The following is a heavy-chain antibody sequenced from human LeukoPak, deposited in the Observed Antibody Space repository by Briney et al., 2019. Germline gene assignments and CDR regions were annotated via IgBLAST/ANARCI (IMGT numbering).Heavy chain of an antibody. J-gene: IGHJ6*02. CDR2: ISSSSSYT. CDR3: ARGLYSGYDKGSYYYGMDV. D-gene: IGHD5-12*01. V-gene: IGHV3-11*06. CDR1: GFTFSDYY. Sequence: SGGSLRLSCAATGFTFSDYYMSWIRQAPGKGLEWVSYISSSSSYTNYADSVKGRFTISRDNAKNSLYLQMNSLRAEDTAVYYCARGLYSGYDKGSYYYGMDVWGQGTTVTVSS.